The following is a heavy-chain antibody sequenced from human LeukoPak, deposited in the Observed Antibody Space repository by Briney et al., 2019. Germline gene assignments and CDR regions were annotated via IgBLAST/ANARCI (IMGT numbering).Heavy chain of an antibody. CDR3: TRRYCTATNCYSFDY. CDR1: GFTFSNIS. CDR2: ISSTSGYI. D-gene: IGHD2-15*01. Sequence: PGGSLSLSSAASGFTFSNISMNWLRQAPGQGLEWVSYISSTSGYISYTDSVKGRFTISRDNAKNSLYLQMNSLRAEDTAVYYCTRRYCTATNCYSFDYWGQGTLVTVSS. J-gene: IGHJ4*02. V-gene: IGHV3-21*01.